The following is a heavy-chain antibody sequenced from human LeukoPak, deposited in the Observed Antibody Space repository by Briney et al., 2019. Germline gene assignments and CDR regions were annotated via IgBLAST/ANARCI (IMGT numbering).Heavy chain of an antibody. Sequence: GGSLRLPCAASGFTFSSYSMNWVRQAPGKGLEWVSYISSSSSTIYYADSVKGRFTISRDNAKNSLYLQMNSLRAEDTAVYYCARGSAAAGFDYWGQGTLVTVSS. D-gene: IGHD6-13*01. CDR2: ISSSSSTI. J-gene: IGHJ4*02. CDR3: ARGSAAAGFDY. V-gene: IGHV3-48*01. CDR1: GFTFSSYS.